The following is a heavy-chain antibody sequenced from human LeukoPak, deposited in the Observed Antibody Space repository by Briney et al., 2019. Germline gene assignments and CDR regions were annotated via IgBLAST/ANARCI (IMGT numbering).Heavy chain of an antibody. J-gene: IGHJ4*02. V-gene: IGHV4-4*07. CDR2: LYVSGST. CDR1: GDSITSSY. CDR3: VRDLSSAWYAFDY. D-gene: IGHD6-19*01. Sequence: SETLSVTCTVSGDSITSSYWSWIRQTAGKGLEWIGRLYVSGSTNYNPSLMSRVSISVDKSKNQFTLNLSSVTAADTAVYYCVRDLSSAWYAFDYWGQGILVTVS.